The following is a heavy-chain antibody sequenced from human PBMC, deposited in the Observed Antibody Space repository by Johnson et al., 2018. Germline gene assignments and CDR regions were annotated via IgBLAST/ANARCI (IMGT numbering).Heavy chain of an antibody. Sequence: VQLVESGGGVVQPGRSLRLSCAASGFTFSSYAMSWVRQAPGKGLEWVSAISGSGGSTYYADSVKGRFTISRDNSKNTLYLQMNSLRAEDTAVYYGEQEGDQLLTYYYDGVDVCGQGPTVTVCS. V-gene: IGHV3-23*04. D-gene: IGHD2-2*01. CDR1: GFTFSSYA. CDR3: EQEGDQLLTYYYDGVDV. J-gene: IGHJ6*02. CDR2: ISGSGGST.